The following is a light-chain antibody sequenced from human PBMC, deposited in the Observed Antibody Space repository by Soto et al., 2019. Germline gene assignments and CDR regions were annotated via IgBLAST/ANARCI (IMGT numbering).Light chain of an antibody. Sequence: EIVLTQSPGSLSLSPGERATLSCRASQTVRNNYLAWYQQKPGQAPRLLIYDASTRATGIPARFSGSGSGTEFILTISSVESEDFAVYYCQQYNNWPPKWTFGQGTKVDIK. J-gene: IGKJ1*01. V-gene: IGKV3-15*01. CDR2: DAS. CDR3: QQYNNWPPKWT. CDR1: QTVRNN.